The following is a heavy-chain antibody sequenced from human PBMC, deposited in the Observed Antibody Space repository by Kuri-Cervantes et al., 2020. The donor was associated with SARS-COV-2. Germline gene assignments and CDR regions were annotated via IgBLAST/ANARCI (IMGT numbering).Heavy chain of an antibody. V-gene: IGHV4-38-2*01. CDR3: ARLPAGLRLGERYFDY. J-gene: IGHJ4*02. Sequence: SETLSLTCSVFNSSISTDYYWGWIRQPPGKGLEWIGSIHHSGSSYYNPSLKSRVTISVDTSKNQFSLNLNSLTAADTAVYYCARLPAGLRLGERYFDYWGQGTLVTVSS. CDR1: NSSISTDYY. CDR2: IHHSGSS. D-gene: IGHD3-16*01.